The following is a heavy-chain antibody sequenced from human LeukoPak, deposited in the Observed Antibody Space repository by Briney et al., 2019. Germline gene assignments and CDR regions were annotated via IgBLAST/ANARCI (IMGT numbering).Heavy chain of an antibody. J-gene: IGHJ3*02. D-gene: IGHD6-13*01. CDR2: IYYSGST. Sequence: ASETLSLTCTVSGGPISSYYWSWIRQPPGKGLEWIGYIYYSGSTNYNPSLKSRVTISVDTSKNQFSPKLSSVTAADTAVYYCARVSEQQLADDAFDIWGQGTMVTVSS. CDR1: GGPISSYY. V-gene: IGHV4-59*01. CDR3: ARVSEQQLADDAFDI.